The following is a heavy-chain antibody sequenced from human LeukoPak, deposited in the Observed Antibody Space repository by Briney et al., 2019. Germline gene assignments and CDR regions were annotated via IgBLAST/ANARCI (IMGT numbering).Heavy chain of an antibody. CDR1: GFTVSSKY. Sequence: AGGSLRLSCAASGFTVSSKYMTWVRQAPGKGLEWVGRIKSKTGGGTTDYAAPVKGRFTISRDDSKNTLYLQMNSLKAEDTAVYYCTTQDTFDIWGQGTMVTVSS. CDR2: IKSKTGGGTT. V-gene: IGHV3-15*01. CDR3: TTQDTFDI. J-gene: IGHJ3*02.